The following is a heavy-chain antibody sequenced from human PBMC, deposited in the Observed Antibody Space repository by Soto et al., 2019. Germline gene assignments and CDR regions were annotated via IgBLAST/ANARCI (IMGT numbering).Heavy chain of an antibody. CDR2: ISWNSGSI. J-gene: IGHJ4*02. CDR3: AKDRYSSGWENDFDY. Sequence: EVQLVESGGGLVQPGRSLRLSCAASGFTFDDYAMHWVRQAPGKGLEWVSGISWNSGSIGYADSVKGRFSISRDNAKNSLYLQMNSLRAEDTALYYCAKDRYSSGWENDFDYWGQGTLVTVSS. CDR1: GFTFDDYA. D-gene: IGHD6-19*01. V-gene: IGHV3-9*01.